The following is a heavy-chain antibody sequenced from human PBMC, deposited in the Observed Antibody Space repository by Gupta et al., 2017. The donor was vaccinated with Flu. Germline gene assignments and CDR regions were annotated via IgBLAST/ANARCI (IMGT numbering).Heavy chain of an antibody. CDR1: GFTFADYA. D-gene: IGHD3-3*01. J-gene: IGHJ3*02. CDR2: ITWNSDRI. Sequence: VQLVQSGGGLAQAGGSMRLSFAASGFTFADYALHWFRHAPGKGLARVSSITWNSDRIDYVDSVKGKLTISRDNAKNSLYLQRNSLRPEYTALYFCAKDIRDFWSGYYNDAFDIWGQGTMVTVSS. V-gene: IGHV3-9*01. CDR3: AKDIRDFWSGYYNDAFDI.